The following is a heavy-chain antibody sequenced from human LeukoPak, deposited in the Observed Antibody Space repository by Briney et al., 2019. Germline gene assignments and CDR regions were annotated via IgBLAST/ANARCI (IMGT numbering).Heavy chain of an antibody. D-gene: IGHD3-22*01. CDR1: GGSFSGYY. Sequence: SETLSLTCAVYGGSFSGYYWSWIRQPPGKGLEWIGEINHSGSTNYNPSLKSRVTISVDTSKNQFSLKLSSVTAADTAVYYCASSNRDSSDDYWGQGTLVTVSS. V-gene: IGHV4-34*01. J-gene: IGHJ4*02. CDR3: ASSNRDSSDDY. CDR2: INHSGST.